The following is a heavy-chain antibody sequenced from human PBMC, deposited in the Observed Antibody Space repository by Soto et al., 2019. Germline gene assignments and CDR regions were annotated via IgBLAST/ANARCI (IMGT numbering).Heavy chain of an antibody. CDR3: ARYPLEQELDY. CDR2: INPNSGGT. Sequence: QVQLVPSGAEVKKPGASVKVSCKASGYTFTGYYMHWVRQAPGQGLEWMGWINPNSGGTNYAQKLQRRVTMTRDTAISTAYMELSRLRSDDTAVYYCARYPLEQELDYWGQGTLVTVSS. J-gene: IGHJ4*02. CDR1: GYTFTGYY. D-gene: IGHD1-7*01. V-gene: IGHV1-2*02.